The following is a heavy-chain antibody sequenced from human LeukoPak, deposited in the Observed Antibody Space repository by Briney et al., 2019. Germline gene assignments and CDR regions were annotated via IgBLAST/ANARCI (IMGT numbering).Heavy chain of an antibody. J-gene: IGHJ4*02. CDR1: GYTFTGYY. Sequence: ASVKVSCKASGYTFTGYYMHWVRQAPGQGLEWMGWINPNSGGTNYAQKFQGRVTMTRDTSISTAYMELSRLRSDDTAVYYCARAGIVLMVYLAPDYWGQGTLVTVSS. D-gene: IGHD2-8*01. CDR2: INPNSGGT. V-gene: IGHV1-2*02. CDR3: ARAGIVLMVYLAPDY.